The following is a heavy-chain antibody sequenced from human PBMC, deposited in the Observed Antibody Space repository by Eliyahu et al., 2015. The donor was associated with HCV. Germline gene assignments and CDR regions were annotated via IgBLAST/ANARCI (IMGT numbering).Heavy chain of an antibody. V-gene: IGHV4-59*01. Sequence: QVQLQESGPGLVKPSETLSXTCTVSGGSITTYYWSWIRQPPGKGLQWIGYIHYSXSTNXNPSLKSRVTISLDTSKNQFSLNLTSVTAADTAMYYCASGGGGIAVTGTGGWFDPWGQGTLVTVSS. J-gene: IGHJ5*02. CDR1: GGSITTYY. CDR3: ASGGGGIAVTGTGGWFDP. CDR2: IHYSXST. D-gene: IGHD6-19*01.